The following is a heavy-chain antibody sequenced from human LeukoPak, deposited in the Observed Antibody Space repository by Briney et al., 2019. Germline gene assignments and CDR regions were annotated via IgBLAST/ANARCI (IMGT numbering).Heavy chain of an antibody. CDR1: GLTFSSYW. Sequence: HPGGSLRLSCAASGLTFSSYWMHWVRQAPGKGLVWVSRINSDGSSTSYADSVKGRFTISRDNAKNTLYLQMNSLRAEDTAVYYCAREGSLSPYDYWGQGTLVTVSS. CDR2: INSDGSST. CDR3: AREGSLSPYDY. D-gene: IGHD2-15*01. J-gene: IGHJ4*02. V-gene: IGHV3-74*01.